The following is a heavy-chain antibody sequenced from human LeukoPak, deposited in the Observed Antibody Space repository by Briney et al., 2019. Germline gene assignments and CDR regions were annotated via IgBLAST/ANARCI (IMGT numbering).Heavy chain of an antibody. CDR3: ARDGDYGTGSYYRGCIDS. Sequence: ASVKVSCKTSGYSFTAFYIHWVRQASGQGLEWMGWIHPKRGDTNYAQKFQGRVTMTGDASISTAYLDLSSLRADDTAVYYCARDGDYGTGSYYRGCIDSWGQGTPVTVSP. V-gene: IGHV1-2*02. CDR2: IHPKRGDT. CDR1: GYSFTAFY. J-gene: IGHJ4*02. D-gene: IGHD3-10*01.